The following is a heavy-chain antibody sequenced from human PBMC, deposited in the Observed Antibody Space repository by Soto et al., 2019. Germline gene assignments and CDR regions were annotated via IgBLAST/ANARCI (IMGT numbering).Heavy chain of an antibody. D-gene: IGHD3-3*01. CDR3: ARVLRFLEWFPSGWFDP. CDR2: IYHSGST. V-gene: IGHV4-30-2*01. Sequence: SETLSLTCAVSGGSISSGGYSWSWIRQPPGKGLEWIGYIYHSGSTYYNPSLKSRVTISVDRSKNQFSLKLSSVTAADTAVYYCARVLRFLEWFPSGWFDPWGQGTLVTVSS. CDR1: GGSISSGGYS. J-gene: IGHJ5*02.